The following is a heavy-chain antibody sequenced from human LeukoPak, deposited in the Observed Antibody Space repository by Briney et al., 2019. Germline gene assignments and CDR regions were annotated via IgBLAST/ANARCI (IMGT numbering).Heavy chain of an antibody. Sequence: PGGSLRLSCAASGFTFDDYAMHWVRQAPGKGLEWVSGISWNSGSIGYADSVKGRFTISRDNAKNSLYLQMNSLRAEDTALYYXXXXXXXXXXSCYAGPWFDPWGQGTLVTVSS. V-gene: IGHV3-9*01. CDR3: XXXXXXXXXSCYAGPWFDP. D-gene: IGHD2-2*01. CDR1: GFTFDDYA. J-gene: IGHJ5*02. CDR2: ISWNSGSI.